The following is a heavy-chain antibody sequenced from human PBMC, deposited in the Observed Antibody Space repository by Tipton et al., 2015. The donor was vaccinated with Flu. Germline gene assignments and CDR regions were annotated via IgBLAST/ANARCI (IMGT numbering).Heavy chain of an antibody. V-gene: IGHV3-48*03. CDR3: ARDLGYNYGQSAEYFQH. CDR2: ISASGGNI. CDR1: GFTFSSYE. Sequence: SLRLSCAVSGFTFSSYEMNWVRQAPGKGLEWVSYISASGGNIDYADSVKGRFTVSRDNAENSLYLQMNSLRAEDTALYYCARDLGYNYGQSAEYFQHWGQGTLVTVSS. D-gene: IGHD5-18*01. J-gene: IGHJ1*01.